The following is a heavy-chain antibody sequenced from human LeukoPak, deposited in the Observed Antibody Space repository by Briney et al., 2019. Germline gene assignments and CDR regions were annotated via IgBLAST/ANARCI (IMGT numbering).Heavy chain of an antibody. D-gene: IGHD1-26*01. CDR3: ARRKGPPRKLPPLGATGDFDY. V-gene: IGHV4-34*01. CDR2: INHSGST. J-gene: IGHJ4*02. CDR1: GGSFRGYY. Sequence: SETLSLTCAVYGGSFRGYYWSWIRQPPGKGLEWIGEINHSGSTNYNPSLKSRVTISVDTSKNQFSLKLSSVTAADTAVYYCARRKGPPRKLPPLGATGDFDYWGQGTLVTVSS.